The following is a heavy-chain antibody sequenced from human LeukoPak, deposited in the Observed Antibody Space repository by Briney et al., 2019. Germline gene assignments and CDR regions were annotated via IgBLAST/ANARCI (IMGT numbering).Heavy chain of an antibody. CDR3: AREASTRLWLGPSFDP. D-gene: IGHD3-10*01. Sequence: ASVKVSCKASGYTFTAYYMHWVRQAPGQGLEWMGWINPNSGGTNYAQSFQGRVTLTRDTSISTAYMELNTLRSDDTAVYYCAREASTRLWLGPSFDPWGQGTLVTVSS. CDR2: INPNSGGT. J-gene: IGHJ5*02. V-gene: IGHV1-2*02. CDR1: GYTFTAYY.